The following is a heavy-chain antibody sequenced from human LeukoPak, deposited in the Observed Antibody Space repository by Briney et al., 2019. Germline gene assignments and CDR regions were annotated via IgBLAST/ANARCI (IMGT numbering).Heavy chain of an antibody. V-gene: IGHV3-66*02. D-gene: IGHD4-11*01. Sequence: GGSLRLSCAASGFTVSSNYMSWVRQAPGKGLEWVSVIYSGGSTYYADSVKGRFTISRDNSKNTLYLQMNSLRAEDTAVYYCAKDGSSPVTTLELYFDYWGQGTLVTVSS. J-gene: IGHJ4*02. CDR2: IYSGGST. CDR1: GFTVSSNY. CDR3: AKDGSSPVTTLELYFDY.